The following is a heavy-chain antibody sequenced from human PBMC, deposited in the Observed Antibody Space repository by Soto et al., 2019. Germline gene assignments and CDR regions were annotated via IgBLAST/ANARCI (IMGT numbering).Heavy chain of an antibody. D-gene: IGHD5-18*01. Sequence: GESLKISCKGSGYSFTNYWIGWVREMPGKGLEWMGIIYPGDSDTRYSPSFQGQVIISVHQSISTAYLQWSSLQASDTAMYYCARQDYNYAYFDFWGQGTLVTVSS. CDR2: IYPGDSDT. CDR3: ARQDYNYAYFDF. J-gene: IGHJ4*02. CDR1: GYSFTNYW. V-gene: IGHV5-51*01.